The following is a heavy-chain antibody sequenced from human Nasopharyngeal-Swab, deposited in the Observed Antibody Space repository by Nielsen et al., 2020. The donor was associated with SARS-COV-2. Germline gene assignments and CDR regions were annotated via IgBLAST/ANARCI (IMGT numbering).Heavy chain of an antibody. Sequence: WVRQAPGQGLEWMGGIIPIFGTANYAQKFQGRVTITADESTSTAYMELSSLRSEDTAVYYSARGFWGRTTGTTRYDAFDIWGQGTMVTVSS. D-gene: IGHD1-1*01. CDR3: ARGFWGRTTGTTRYDAFDI. CDR2: IIPIFGTA. J-gene: IGHJ3*02. V-gene: IGHV1-69*01.